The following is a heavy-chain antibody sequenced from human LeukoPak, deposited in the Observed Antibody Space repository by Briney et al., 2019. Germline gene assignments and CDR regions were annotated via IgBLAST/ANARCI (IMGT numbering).Heavy chain of an antibody. V-gene: IGHV4-39*01. CDR3: ATQQCSGGSCYSRAIWFDP. Sequence: SETLSLTCTVSGGSISSYYWSWIRQPPGKGLEWIASMYHSGNTYYNPSLGSRVTVSVDTSKNQFSLKLNSVTAADTAVYYCATQQCSGGSCYSRAIWFDPWGQGTLVTVSS. J-gene: IGHJ5*02. CDR1: GGSISSYY. D-gene: IGHD2-15*01. CDR2: MYHSGNT.